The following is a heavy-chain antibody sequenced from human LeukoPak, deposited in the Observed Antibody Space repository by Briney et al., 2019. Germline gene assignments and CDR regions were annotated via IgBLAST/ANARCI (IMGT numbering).Heavy chain of an antibody. D-gene: IGHD3-22*01. CDR3: ARGGYYYDSSGYYYGGVRYFDY. CDR2: ISSSGSTI. CDR1: GFTFSDYY. J-gene: IGHJ4*02. V-gene: IGHV3-11*01. Sequence: PGGSLRLSCAASGFTFSDYYMSWIRQAPGKGLEWVSYISSSGSTIYYADSVKGRFTISRDNAKKSLYLQIHSLRAEDTALYYCARGGYYYDSSGYYYGGVRYFDYWGQGTLVTVSS.